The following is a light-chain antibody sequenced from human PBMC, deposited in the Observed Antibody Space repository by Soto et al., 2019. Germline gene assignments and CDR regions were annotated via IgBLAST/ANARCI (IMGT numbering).Light chain of an antibody. Sequence: QSALTQPASVSGSPGQSITISCTGTSSDVGGYNYVSWYQQHPGKAPKLMLYEVSNRPSGLSNRFSGSKSGNTASLTIYGLQAEDEADYYCSSYTSSSTVFGGGTKLTVL. CDR2: EVS. CDR3: SSYTSSSTV. CDR1: SSDVGGYNY. J-gene: IGLJ2*01. V-gene: IGLV2-14*01.